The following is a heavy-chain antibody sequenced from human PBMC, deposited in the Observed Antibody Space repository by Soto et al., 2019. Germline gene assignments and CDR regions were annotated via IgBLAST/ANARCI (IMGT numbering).Heavy chain of an antibody. CDR3: ASGWREGYYFDY. D-gene: IGHD6-19*01. Sequence: SETLSLTCTVSGGSISSGDYYWSWIRQPPGKGLEWIGYIYYSGSTYYNPSLKSRVTISVDTSKNQFSLKLSSVTAADTAVYYCASGWREGYYFDYWGQGTLVTVSS. J-gene: IGHJ4*02. CDR1: GGSISSGDYY. CDR2: IYYSGST. V-gene: IGHV4-30-4*02.